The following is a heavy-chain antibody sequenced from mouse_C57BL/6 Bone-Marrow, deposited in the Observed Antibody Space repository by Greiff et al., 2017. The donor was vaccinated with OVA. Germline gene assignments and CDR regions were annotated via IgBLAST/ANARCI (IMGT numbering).Heavy chain of an antibody. J-gene: IGHJ3*01. V-gene: IGHV1-80*01. D-gene: IGHD1-1*01. CDR1: GYAFSSYW. CDR3: TTPETTGDPFAY. Sequence: VQLQQSGAELVKPGASVKISCKASGYAFSSYWMNWVKQRPGKGLEWIGQIYPGDGDTNYNGKFKGKATLTADKSSSTAYMQLSSLTSEDTAVYYCTTPETTGDPFAYWGQGTLVTVSA. CDR2: IYPGDGDT.